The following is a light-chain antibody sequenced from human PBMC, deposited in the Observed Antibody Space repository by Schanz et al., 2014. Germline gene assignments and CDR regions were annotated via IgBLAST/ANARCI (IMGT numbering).Light chain of an antibody. CDR2: GAS. Sequence: IVMTQSPATLSVSPGERATLSCRASQSVSSHLVWYQLKFGQAPRLLIYGASIRATGIPARFSGSGSGTEFTLTISSLQSEDLAVYYCQQYNNWYTFGQGTKLEIK. CDR1: QSVSSH. J-gene: IGKJ2*01. V-gene: IGKV3-15*01. CDR3: QQYNNWYT.